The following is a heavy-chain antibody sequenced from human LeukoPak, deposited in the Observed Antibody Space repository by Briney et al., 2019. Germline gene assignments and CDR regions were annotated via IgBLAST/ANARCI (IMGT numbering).Heavy chain of an antibody. D-gene: IGHD4-17*01. CDR2: IWYDGSNK. V-gene: IGHV3-33*01. CDR1: GFSFSNYD. Sequence: GGSLRLSCAASGFSFSNYDMHWVRLAPGKGLEWVAVIWYDGSNKYYADSVKGRFTISRDNSKNTLYLQMNSLRVEDTAVYYCARGDPTVTTKQNFDYWGQGTLVTVSS. CDR3: ARGDPTVTTKQNFDY. J-gene: IGHJ4*02.